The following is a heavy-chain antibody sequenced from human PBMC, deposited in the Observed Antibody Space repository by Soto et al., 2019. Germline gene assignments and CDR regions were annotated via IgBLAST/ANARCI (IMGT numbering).Heavy chain of an antibody. CDR1: GFTFSNFG. V-gene: IGHV3-33*01. Sequence: QVQVVESGGGVVQPGRSLRLSCAASGFTFSNFGMHWVRQAPGKGLEWVAVIWHDGKNKYYADSAEGRFTISRDNSKNTRYLQLNSLRAEDTAGYYCARDPGQDAAMDYWGQGTLVTVSS. CDR3: ARDPGQDAAMDY. D-gene: IGHD6-25*01. CDR2: IWHDGKNK. J-gene: IGHJ4*02.